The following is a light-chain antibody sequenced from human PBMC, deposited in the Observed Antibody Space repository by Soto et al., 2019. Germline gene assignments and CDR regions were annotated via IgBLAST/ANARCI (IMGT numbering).Light chain of an antibody. V-gene: IGKV3-11*01. Sequence: EIVLTQSPATLSLSPGERATLSCRASQSASSYLAWYQQKRGQAPRLLIYDATNRATGIPARFSGSGFGTDFTLTISSLEPEDFAIDYCQQRSNWPPTFGGGTKGEIK. J-gene: IGKJ4*01. CDR2: DAT. CDR1: QSASSY. CDR3: QQRSNWPPT.